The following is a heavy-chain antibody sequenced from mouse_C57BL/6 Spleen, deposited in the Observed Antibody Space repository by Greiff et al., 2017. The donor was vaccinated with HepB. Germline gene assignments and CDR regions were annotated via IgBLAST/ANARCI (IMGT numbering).Heavy chain of an antibody. D-gene: IGHD2-1*01. CDR2: INPNNGGT. CDR1: GYTFTDYN. Sequence: EVQVVESGPELVKPGASVKIPCKASGYTFTDYNMDWVKQSHGKSLEWIGDINPNNGGTIYNQKFKGKATLTVDKSSSTAYMELRSLTSEDTAVYYCARSYGNYSYYFDYWGQGTTLTVSS. CDR3: ARSYGNYSYYFDY. J-gene: IGHJ2*01. V-gene: IGHV1-18*01.